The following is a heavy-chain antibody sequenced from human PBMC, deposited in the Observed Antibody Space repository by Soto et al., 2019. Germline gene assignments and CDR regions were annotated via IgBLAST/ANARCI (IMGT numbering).Heavy chain of an antibody. CDR1: GGSISSGGYY. V-gene: IGHV4-31*03. J-gene: IGHJ3*02. Sequence: QVQLQESGPGLVKPSQTRSLTCTVSGGSISSGGYYWSWIRQHPGKGLEWIGYIYYSGSTYYNPSLKSRVTISVDTSKNQFSLKLSSVTAADTAVYYCGFGRFPSPVFDIWGQGTMVTVSS. CDR2: IYYSGST. D-gene: IGHD3-10*01. CDR3: GFGRFPSPVFDI.